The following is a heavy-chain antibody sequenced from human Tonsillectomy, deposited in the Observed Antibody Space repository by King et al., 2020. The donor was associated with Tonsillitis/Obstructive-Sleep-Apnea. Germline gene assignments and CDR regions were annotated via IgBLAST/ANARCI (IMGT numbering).Heavy chain of an antibody. V-gene: IGHV4-59*01. Sequence: VPLQESGPGLVKPSETLSLTCSVSGGSISSYYWGWIRQPPGKGLEWIGYIYFSGYTNYNPSLKSRVTISVDTSARQFSLRLTSASAADTAVYYCARIDRGSGWYEDYWGQGTLVTVSS. CDR1: GGSISSYY. CDR3: ARIDRGSGWYEDY. D-gene: IGHD6-19*01. CDR2: IYFSGYT. J-gene: IGHJ4*02.